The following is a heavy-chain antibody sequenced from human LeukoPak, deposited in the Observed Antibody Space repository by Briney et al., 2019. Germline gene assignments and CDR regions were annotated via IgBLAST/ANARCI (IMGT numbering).Heavy chain of an antibody. CDR1: GFTFSSYE. CDR2: ISSFSSTI. V-gene: IGHV3-48*03. Sequence: GGSLRLSCAASGFTFSSYEMNWVRQAPGKGLEWASYISSFSSTIYYADSVMGRFTISRDNAKNSLYLQMNSLRAEDTAVYYCARSPNYKGYFDYWGQGTLVTVSS. CDR3: ARSPNYKGYFDY. D-gene: IGHD3-10*01. J-gene: IGHJ4*02.